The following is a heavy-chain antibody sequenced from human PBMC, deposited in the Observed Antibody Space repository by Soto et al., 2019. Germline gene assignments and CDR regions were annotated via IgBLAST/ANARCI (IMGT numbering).Heavy chain of an antibody. Sequence: GASVKVSCKASGGTFSSYAISWVRQAPGQGLEWMGGIIPIFGTANYAQKFQGRVTITADESTSTAYMELSSLKASDTAMYYCARPHGAHDAFDIWGQGTMVTVSS. CDR2: IIPIFGTA. J-gene: IGHJ3*02. CDR3: ARPHGAHDAFDI. CDR1: GGTFSSYA. V-gene: IGHV1-69*13.